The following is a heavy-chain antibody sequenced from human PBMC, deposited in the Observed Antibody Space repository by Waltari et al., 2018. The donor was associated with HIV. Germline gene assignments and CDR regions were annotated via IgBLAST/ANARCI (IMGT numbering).Heavy chain of an antibody. J-gene: IGHJ4*02. D-gene: IGHD3-10*01. CDR1: SDAFKNDY. V-gene: IGHV4-59*01. CDR3: ARGRRWLQFHGHYYFDY. Sequence: QVQLPESGPGLVKSSETLSLPCNVSSDAFKNDYWNWIRRPPGKELEGIGYISYSGSPKYGPLKSRVTLSMVSSKNQFSLKLRSVTAADTAVYFCARGRRWLQFHGHYYFDYWGQGTLVTVSS. CDR2: ISYSGSP.